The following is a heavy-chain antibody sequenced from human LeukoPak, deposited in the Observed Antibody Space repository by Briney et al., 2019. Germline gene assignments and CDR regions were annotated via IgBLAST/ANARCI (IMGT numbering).Heavy chain of an antibody. Sequence: GGSLRLSCAASGFTFSSYAMSWVRQAPGKGLEWVSVISNSGGSTFYADSVKGRFTISRDNSKNTLYLQMNSLRAEDTAVYYCARVKGGSYYGTAEGFDYWGQGTLVTASS. CDR2: ISNSGGST. CDR1: GFTFSSYA. V-gene: IGHV3-23*01. J-gene: IGHJ4*02. D-gene: IGHD1-26*01. CDR3: ARVKGGSYYGTAEGFDY.